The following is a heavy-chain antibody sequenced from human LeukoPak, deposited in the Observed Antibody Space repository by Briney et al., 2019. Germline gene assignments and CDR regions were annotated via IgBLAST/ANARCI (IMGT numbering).Heavy chain of an antibody. CDR2: ISGSGGST. J-gene: IGHJ5*02. Sequence: GGSLRLSCAASGFTFSSYAMSWVRQAPGKGLEWVSAISGSGGSTYYADSVKGRFTISRDNSKNTLYLQMNSLRAEDTAVYYCAKYGVPWKLRNWFDPWGQGTLVTVSS. D-gene: IGHD1-26*01. CDR1: GFTFSSYA. CDR3: AKYGVPWKLRNWFDP. V-gene: IGHV3-23*01.